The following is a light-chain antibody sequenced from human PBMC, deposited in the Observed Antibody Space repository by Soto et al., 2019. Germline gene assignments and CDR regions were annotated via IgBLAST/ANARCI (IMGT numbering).Light chain of an antibody. Sequence: QSALTQPASVSGSPGQSITISCAGTSRDVGGYNYVSWYQQHPGKAPKLMIYDVSNRPSGVSNLFSVSKSGNTASLTISGLQAEDEADYYCSSYTSSSTLVFCGGTKLTVL. J-gene: IGLJ2*01. CDR1: SRDVGGYNY. CDR2: DVS. V-gene: IGLV2-14*01. CDR3: SSYTSSSTLV.